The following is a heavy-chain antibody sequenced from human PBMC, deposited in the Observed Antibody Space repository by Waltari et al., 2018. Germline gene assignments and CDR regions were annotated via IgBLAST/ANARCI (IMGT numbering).Heavy chain of an antibody. J-gene: IGHJ4*02. CDR1: GYRFSNYW. V-gene: IGHV5-51*01. CDR3: AKQEVGAPTGHYYDN. CDR2: SYPGDSGT. D-gene: IGHD1-26*01. Sequence: EVQLVQSGAEVKKPGESLKISCKGSGYRFSNYWISWVRQMPGKGLEWMGISYPGDSGTRYSSSFEGQVTISADKSISTDYLQWTSLKASDTAIYYCAKQEVGAPTGHYYDNWGQGTLVTVSS.